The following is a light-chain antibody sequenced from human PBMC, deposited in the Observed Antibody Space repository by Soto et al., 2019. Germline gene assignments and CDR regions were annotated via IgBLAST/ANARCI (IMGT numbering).Light chain of an antibody. CDR1: QSISSY. Sequence: DIQMTQYPSSLSASVGDRVTITCRASQSISSYLNWYEPKPGKAPKLMIYDASSLQRGVPLRCSGSGYGTDLTLTISSLHPEDFATYGCNQCYSTPPWTFGQGTQVEIK. CDR3: NQCYSTPPWT. V-gene: IGKV1-39*01. CDR2: DAS. J-gene: IGKJ1*01.